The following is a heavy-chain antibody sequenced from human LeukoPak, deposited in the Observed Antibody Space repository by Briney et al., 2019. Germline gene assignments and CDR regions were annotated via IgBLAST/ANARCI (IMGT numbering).Heavy chain of an antibody. CDR1: GVTFRSYG. J-gene: IGHJ4*02. D-gene: IGHD3-10*01. Sequence: PVGSLRLSCAASGVTFRSYGMHWVRQAPGKGLEWVAFIRYDGSNKYYADSVKGRFTISRDNSKNMLYLQKNSLRAEDTAVYYCAKDGSYYGSGSYLDYWGQATLVTVSS. CDR2: IRYDGSNK. V-gene: IGHV3-30*02. CDR3: AKDGSYYGSGSYLDY.